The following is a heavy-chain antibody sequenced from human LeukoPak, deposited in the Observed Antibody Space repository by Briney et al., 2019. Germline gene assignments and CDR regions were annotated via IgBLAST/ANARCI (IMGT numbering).Heavy chain of an antibody. CDR3: ARESGYDTSGYYLDC. D-gene: IGHD3-22*01. CDR1: GFIVSSNY. CDR2: IYSGGTT. V-gene: IGHV3-53*01. Sequence: GGSLRLSCAASGFIVSSNYMSWVRQAPGKGLEWVSVIYSGGTTYYADFVKGRFTISRDNSKNTLYLQMNSLRAEDTAVYYCARESGYDTSGYYLDCWGQGTLVTVSS. J-gene: IGHJ4*02.